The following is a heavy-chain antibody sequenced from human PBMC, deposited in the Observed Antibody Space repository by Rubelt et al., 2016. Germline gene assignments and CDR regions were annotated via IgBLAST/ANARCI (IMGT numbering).Heavy chain of an antibody. CDR3: AKLGEIVVVPASDY. J-gene: IGHJ4*02. V-gene: IGHV3-23*01. Sequence: EVQLLESGGGLVQPGGSLRLSCAASGFTFSSYAMSWVRQAPRKGLEWVSAISGSGGSTYYADSVKGRFTISRDKSKKTMYLQMNSLRAEDTAVYYCAKLGEIVVVPASDYWGQGTLVTVSS. CDR1: GFTFSSYA. CDR2: ISGSGGST. D-gene: IGHD2-2*01.